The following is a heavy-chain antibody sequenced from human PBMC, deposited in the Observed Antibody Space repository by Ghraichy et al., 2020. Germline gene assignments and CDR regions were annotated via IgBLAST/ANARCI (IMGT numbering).Heavy chain of an antibody. CDR3: ARWYSNVDWFDP. V-gene: IGHV1-2*06. CDR1: GYTFTGYY. D-gene: IGHD4-11*01. CDR2: INPNSGGT. J-gene: IGHJ5*02. Sequence: ASVKVSCKASGYTFTGYYVHWVRQAPGQGLEWMGRINPNSGGTNYAQKFQGRVTMTRDTSISTAYMELSRLRSDDTAVYYCARWYSNVDWFDPWGQGTLVTVSS.